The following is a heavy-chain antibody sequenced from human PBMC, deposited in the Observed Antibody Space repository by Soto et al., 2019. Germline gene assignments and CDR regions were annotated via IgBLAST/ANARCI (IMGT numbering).Heavy chain of an antibody. CDR2: IIPIFGTA. V-gene: IGHV1-69*12. J-gene: IGHJ6*02. D-gene: IGHD6-19*01. CDR1: GGTFSSYA. Sequence: QVQLVQSGAEVKKPGSSVKVSCKASGGTFSSYAISWVRQAPGQGLEWMGGIIPIFGTATYAQKFQGRVTITADEATSTAYMELSSLRSEDTAVYYCARDGTKAVAGDYYYGMDVWGQGTTVTVSS. CDR3: ARDGTKAVAGDYYYGMDV.